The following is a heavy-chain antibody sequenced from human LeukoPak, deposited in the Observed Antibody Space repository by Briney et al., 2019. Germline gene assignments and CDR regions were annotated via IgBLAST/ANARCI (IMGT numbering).Heavy chain of an antibody. CDR2: IYTSGST. D-gene: IGHD4-17*01. CDR3: ARSTYEVDDYGDVDAFDI. J-gene: IGHJ3*02. V-gene: IGHV4-4*07. CDR1: GGSISSYY. Sequence: SETLSLTCTVSGGSISSYYWSWIRQPAGKGLEWIGRIYTSGSTNYNPSLKSRVTISVDTSKNQFSLKLSSVTAADTAVYYCARSTYEVDDYGDVDAFDIWGQGTMVTVSS.